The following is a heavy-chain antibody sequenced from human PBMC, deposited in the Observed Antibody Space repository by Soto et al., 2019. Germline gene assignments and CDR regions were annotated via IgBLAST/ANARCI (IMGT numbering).Heavy chain of an antibody. V-gene: IGHV3-23*01. CDR3: AKATGYCSSTSCPFDY. CDR1: GLTFSSYA. Sequence: GGSLRLSCAASGLTFSSYAMSWVRQAPGKGLEWVSAISGSGGSTYYADSVKGRFTISRDNSKNTLYLQMNSLRAEDTAVYYCAKATGYCSSTSCPFDYWGQGTLVTVSS. J-gene: IGHJ4*02. D-gene: IGHD2-2*01. CDR2: ISGSGGST.